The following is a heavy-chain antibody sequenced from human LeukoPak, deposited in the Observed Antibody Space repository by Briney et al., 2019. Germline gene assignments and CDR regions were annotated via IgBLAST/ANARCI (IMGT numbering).Heavy chain of an antibody. J-gene: IGHJ4*02. CDR2: IYTSGST. V-gene: IGHV4-4*07. CDR1: GGSISSYC. D-gene: IGHD3-22*01. CDR3: ARDRDYYDSRGFDY. Sequence: SETLSLTCTVSGGSISSYCWSWIRQPAGKGLEWIGRIYTSGSTNYNPSLKSRVTMSVDTSKNQFSLKLSSVTAADTAVYYCARDRDYYDSRGFDYWGQGTLVTVSS.